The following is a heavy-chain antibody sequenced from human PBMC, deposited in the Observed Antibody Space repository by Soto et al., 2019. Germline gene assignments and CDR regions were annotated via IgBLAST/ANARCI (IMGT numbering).Heavy chain of an antibody. V-gene: IGHV3-7*01. CDR3: ARILHTFHI. CDR2: INEDGSEK. J-gene: IGHJ3*02. Sequence: EVQLVESGGGLAQPGGSLRLSCAASGFSLGAYGMSWVRQAPGKGLEWVANINEDGSEKYYADSVRGRFTISRDNTKNSLWRQMSSLRAEDTAVYYWARILHTFHIWGQGTVVTVSS. CDR1: GFSLGAYG.